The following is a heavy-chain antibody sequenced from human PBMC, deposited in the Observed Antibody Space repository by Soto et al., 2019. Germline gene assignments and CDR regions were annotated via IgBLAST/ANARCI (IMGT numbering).Heavy chain of an antibody. CDR2: INHSGST. Sequence: QVQLQQWGAGLLKPSETLSLTCAVYGGSFSGYYWSWIRQPPGKGLEWIGEINHSGSTNYNPSLKSRVTISVDTSKNQFSLKLSSVTAADTAVYYCAGSTRELLSHHHPVNYWGQGTLVTVSS. CDR3: AGSTRELLSHHHPVNY. D-gene: IGHD3-10*01. V-gene: IGHV4-34*01. CDR1: GGSFSGYY. J-gene: IGHJ4*02.